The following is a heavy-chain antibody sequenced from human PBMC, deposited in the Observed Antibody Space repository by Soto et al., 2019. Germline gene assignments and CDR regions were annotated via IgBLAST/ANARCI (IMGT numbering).Heavy chain of an antibody. Sequence: SEALSVTRTVSGGSASRCSYYWSWVRQPPGKGLEWIGYIYYSGSTNYNPSLKSRVTISVDTSKNQFSLKLSSVTAADTAVYYCARAYGDYVFDYWGQGTLVTVSS. CDR3: ARAYGDYVFDY. D-gene: IGHD4-17*01. V-gene: IGHV4-61*01. CDR2: IYYSGST. J-gene: IGHJ4*02. CDR1: GGSASRCSYY.